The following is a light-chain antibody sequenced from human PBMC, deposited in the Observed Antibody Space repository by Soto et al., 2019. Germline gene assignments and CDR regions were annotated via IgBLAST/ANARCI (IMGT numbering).Light chain of an antibody. CDR2: AAS. CDR3: QQSFSTPRT. V-gene: IGKV1-39*01. Sequence: DIQMTQSPSSQSASVGDRVTITCRASQSINSYLNWYQQKPGNAPKLLIYAASNLQSGVPSRFSGSGSDTDFTLTITSLQPDDFATYYCQQSFSTPRTFGQGTRMDI. CDR1: QSINSY. J-gene: IGKJ1*01.